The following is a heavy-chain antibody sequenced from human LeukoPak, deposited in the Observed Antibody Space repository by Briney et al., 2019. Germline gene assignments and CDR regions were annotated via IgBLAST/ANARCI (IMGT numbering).Heavy chain of an antibody. CDR1: GASISRGTYY. J-gene: IGHJ4*02. V-gene: IGHV4-39*01. CDR2: IDSSGTT. CDR3: ARHGYIQFWLY. Sequence: NPSETLSLTCTVSGASISRGTYYWGWIRQSPEKGLEWIGSIDSSGTTHYNSSLKSRIIISVDTSRNQVSLNLTSVTFADTAVYYCARHGYIQFWLYWGQGTQVIVS. D-gene: IGHD5-18*01.